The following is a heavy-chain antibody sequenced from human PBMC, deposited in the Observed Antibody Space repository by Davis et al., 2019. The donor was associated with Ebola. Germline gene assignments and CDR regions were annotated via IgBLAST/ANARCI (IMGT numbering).Heavy chain of an antibody. CDR1: GGSISSYY. CDR2: IHYSGST. D-gene: IGHD3-10*01. J-gene: IGHJ4*02. Sequence: SETLSLTCTVSGGSISSYYWSWIRQPPGKGLEWIGYIHYSGSTNYSPSLKSRVTISLDTSKNQFSLKLNSVTAADTAIYYCARHRGASFDYWGQGTLVTVSS. CDR3: ARHRGASFDY. V-gene: IGHV4-59*08.